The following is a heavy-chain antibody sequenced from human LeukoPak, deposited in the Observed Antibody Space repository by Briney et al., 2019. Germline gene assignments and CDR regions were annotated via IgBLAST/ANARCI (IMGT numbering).Heavy chain of an antibody. J-gene: IGHJ4*02. Sequence: SETLSLTCTVSGYSISSGYYWGWIRQPPGKGLEWIGSIYYSGSTYYNPSLKSRVSISVDTSKNQFSLKLSSVTAADTAVYYCARDQDYYGSGSYGPDYWGQGTLITVSS. CDR3: ARDQDYYGSGSYGPDY. CDR2: IYYSGST. V-gene: IGHV4-38-2*02. CDR1: GYSISSGYY. D-gene: IGHD3-10*01.